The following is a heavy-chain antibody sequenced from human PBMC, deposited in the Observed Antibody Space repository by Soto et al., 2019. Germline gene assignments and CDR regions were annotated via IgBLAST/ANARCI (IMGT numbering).Heavy chain of an antibody. Sequence: GLDLEWLALIYWDDDKRYSPSLKSRLTITKDTSKNQVVLTMTNMDPVDTATYYCAHRASGYYSDYFDYWGQGTLVTVSS. V-gene: IGHV2-5*02. D-gene: IGHD3-22*01. J-gene: IGHJ4*02. CDR2: IYWDDDK. CDR3: AHRASGYYSDYFDY.